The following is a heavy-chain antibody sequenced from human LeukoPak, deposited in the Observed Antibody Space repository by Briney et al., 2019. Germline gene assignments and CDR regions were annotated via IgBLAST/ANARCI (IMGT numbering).Heavy chain of an antibody. D-gene: IGHD6-6*01. CDR1: GGSISSGDYY. CDR2: IYHSGST. V-gene: IGHV4-30-4*08. Sequence: SETLSLTCTVSGGSISSGDYYWSWIRQPPGKGLEWIGYIYHSGSTYYNPSLKSRVTISVDRSKNQFSLKLSSVTAADTAVYYCARGVAARGWYYFDYWGQGTLVTVSS. J-gene: IGHJ4*02. CDR3: ARGVAARGWYYFDY.